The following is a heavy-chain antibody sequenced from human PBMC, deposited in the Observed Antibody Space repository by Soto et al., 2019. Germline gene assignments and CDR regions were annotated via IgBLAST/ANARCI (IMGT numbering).Heavy chain of an antibody. D-gene: IGHD3-16*02. Sequence: EVQLVESGGGLVKPGGSLRLSCASSGFTFSNAWMNWVPQAPGKGLAWVGRIKSKTDGGTTDYAAPVKGRFTISRDDSKNTLYLQMNSLKTEDTAVYYCTTGYDYVWGSYRSKYYYYGMDVWGQGTTVTVSS. J-gene: IGHJ6*02. CDR1: GFTFSNAW. V-gene: IGHV3-15*07. CDR2: IKSKTDGGTT. CDR3: TTGYDYVWGSYRSKYYYYGMDV.